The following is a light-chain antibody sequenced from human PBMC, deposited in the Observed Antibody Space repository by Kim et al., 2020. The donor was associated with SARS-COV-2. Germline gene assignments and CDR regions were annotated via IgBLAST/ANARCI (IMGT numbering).Light chain of an antibody. CDR2: GVS. J-gene: IGKJ2*01. CDR1: QSVSSS. Sequence: SPGETATLSCRASQSVSSSLAWYQQKPGQAPRLLISGVSTRATGIPARFTGTGSGTQFTLIISSLQSEDLAVYYCQQYSDWPPYTFGQGTKLEI. V-gene: IGKV3-15*01. CDR3: QQYSDWPPYT.